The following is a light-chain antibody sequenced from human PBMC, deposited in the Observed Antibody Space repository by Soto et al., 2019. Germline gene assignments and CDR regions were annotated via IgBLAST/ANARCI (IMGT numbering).Light chain of an antibody. CDR2: DAS. CDR3: QQYNSYPWT. J-gene: IGKJ1*01. Sequence: DIQMTQSPSTLSASVGDRVTITCRASQSISTWLAWYQQKSGKAPKLLIYDASILESGVPSRFSGNGSGTEFTLTIRSLQPDDFATYYCQQYNSYPWTFGQGTKVEIK. CDR1: QSISTW. V-gene: IGKV1-5*01.